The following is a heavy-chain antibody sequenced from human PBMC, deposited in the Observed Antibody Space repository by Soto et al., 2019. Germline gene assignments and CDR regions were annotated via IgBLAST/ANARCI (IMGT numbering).Heavy chain of an antibody. V-gene: IGHV4-38-2*01. CDR1: GYSISSGYY. J-gene: IGHJ5*02. Sequence: SETLSLTCAVSGYSISSGYYWGWIRQPPGKGLEWIGSIYHSGSTYYNPSLKSRVTISVDTSKNQFSLRLSSVTTADTAVYYCARGGKYQLLFEGSWFDPWGQGTLVTVSS. CDR2: IYHSGST. CDR3: ARGGKYQLLFEGSWFDP. D-gene: IGHD2-2*01.